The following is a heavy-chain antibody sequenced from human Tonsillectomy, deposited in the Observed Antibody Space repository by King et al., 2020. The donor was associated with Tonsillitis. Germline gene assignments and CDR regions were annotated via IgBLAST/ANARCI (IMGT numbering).Heavy chain of an antibody. CDR2: INIYNGDT. Sequence: QLVQSGPEVKKPGASVKVSCKASGYTFTSYGISWVRQAPGQGLEWMGRINIYNGDTYYAQKLQGRVTMTTVTATSTVYMELRSLRSDDTALYYCARDNRYYGTQTAGDSWGQGTLVTVSS. CDR3: ARDNRYYGTQTAGDS. J-gene: IGHJ5*01. V-gene: IGHV1-18*04. CDR1: GYTFTSYG. D-gene: IGHD1-26*01.